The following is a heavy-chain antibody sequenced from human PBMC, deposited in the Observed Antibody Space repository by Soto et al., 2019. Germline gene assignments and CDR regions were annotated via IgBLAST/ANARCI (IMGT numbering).Heavy chain of an antibody. D-gene: IGHD2-2*01. V-gene: IGHV3-23*01. CDR3: AKGSASSRPYYFDY. CDR2: ITGNGGDT. Sequence: GGSLRLSCAASGFTFSSYAMSWVRQAPGKGLEWVSAITGNGGDTYHGDSVKGRFTISRDNTKNTLYLQMDRLRAEDTAVYYCAKGSASSRPYYFDYWGQGTLVTVSS. J-gene: IGHJ4*02. CDR1: GFTFSSYA.